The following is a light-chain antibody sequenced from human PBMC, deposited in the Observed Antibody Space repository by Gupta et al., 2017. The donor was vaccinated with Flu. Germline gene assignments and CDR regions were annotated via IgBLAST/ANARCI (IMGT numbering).Light chain of an antibody. V-gene: IGKV2-30*01. CDR1: QSLVGSDGNTY. Sequence: DVVMTQSPLSLPVTLGQPASISCRSSQSLVGSDGNTYLNWFQQRPGQSPRRLIYNVSNRDSGVPDRFSGSGSGTDFTLKISRVEAEDVGVYYCMQGTHWPLTFGGGTKVEFK. J-gene: IGKJ4*01. CDR2: NVS. CDR3: MQGTHWPLT.